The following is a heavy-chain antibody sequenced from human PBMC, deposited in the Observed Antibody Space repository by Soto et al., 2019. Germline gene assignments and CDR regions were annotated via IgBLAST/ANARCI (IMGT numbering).Heavy chain of an antibody. D-gene: IGHD6-25*01. Sequence: ASVKVSCKASGYTLTSYAMNWVRQAPGQGLERMGWINTNTGNPTYAQGFTGRFVFSLDTSVSTAYLQICSLKAEDTAVYYCARDIERDYYYGMDVWGQGTTVTVSS. V-gene: IGHV7-4-1*01. CDR3: ARDIERDYYYGMDV. CDR2: INTNTGNP. J-gene: IGHJ6*02. CDR1: GYTLTSYA.